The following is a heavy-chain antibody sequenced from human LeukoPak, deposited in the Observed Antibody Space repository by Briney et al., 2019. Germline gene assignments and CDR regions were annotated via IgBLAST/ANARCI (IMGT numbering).Heavy chain of an antibody. CDR3: ARSEGGLYYYYYMDV. Sequence: SETLSLTCTVSGGSISSSSYYWCWIRQPPGKGLEWIGSIYYSGSTYYNPSLKSRVTISVDTSKNQFSLKLSSVTAADTAVYYCARSEGGLYYYYYMDVWGKGTTVTVSS. CDR1: GGSISSSSYY. CDR2: IYYSGST. V-gene: IGHV4-39*07. J-gene: IGHJ6*03. D-gene: IGHD3/OR15-3a*01.